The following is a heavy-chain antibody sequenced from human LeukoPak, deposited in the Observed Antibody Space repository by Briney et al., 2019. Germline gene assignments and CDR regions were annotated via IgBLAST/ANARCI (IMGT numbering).Heavy chain of an antibody. CDR1: GFTFSRSA. CDR3: AKTNDDSRNSIDWYFDF. D-gene: IGHD4-23*01. Sequence: GGSLRLSCAASGFTFSRSAMHWVRQAPGKGLEWVAVISFDGSDEYYADSVKGRFTISRDNSKNTLYLQMNSLRADDTAVYYCAKTNDDSRNSIDWYFDFRGRGSLVTVSS. CDR2: ISFDGSDE. V-gene: IGHV3-30*18. J-gene: IGHJ2*01.